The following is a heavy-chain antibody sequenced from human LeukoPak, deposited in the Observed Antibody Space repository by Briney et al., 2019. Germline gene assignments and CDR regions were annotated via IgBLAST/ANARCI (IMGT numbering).Heavy chain of an antibody. Sequence: YYWGWIRQAPGKGLEWVSYISSSGSTIYYADSVKGRFTISRDNAKNSLYLQMNSLRAEDTAVYYCARDWVRSGYYYDSSGYYGYWGQGTLVTVSS. D-gene: IGHD3-22*01. CDR2: ISSSGSTI. CDR3: ARDWVRSGYYYDSSGYYGY. CDR1: YY. J-gene: IGHJ4*02. V-gene: IGHV3-11*01.